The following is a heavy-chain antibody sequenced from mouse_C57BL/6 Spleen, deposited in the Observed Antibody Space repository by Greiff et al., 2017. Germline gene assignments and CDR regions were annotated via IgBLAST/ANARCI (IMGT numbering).Heavy chain of an antibody. CDR3: APIYYDYDGFAY. D-gene: IGHD2-4*01. V-gene: IGHV1-43*01. Sequence: EVQLQQSGPELVKPGASVKISCKASGYSFTGYYMHWVKQISEKSLEWIGEINPSTGGTSYNQKFKGKATLTVDKSSSTAYMQLKSLTSEDSAVYYCAPIYYDYDGFAYWGQGTLVTASA. J-gene: IGHJ3*01. CDR1: GYSFTGYY. CDR2: INPSTGGT.